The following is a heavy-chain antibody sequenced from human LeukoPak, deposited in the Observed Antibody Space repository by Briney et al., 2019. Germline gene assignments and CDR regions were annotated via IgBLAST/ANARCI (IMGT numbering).Heavy chain of an antibody. CDR2: IRFDGSNK. Sequence: PGGSLRLSCAASGFTFSDYYMSWIRQAPGKGLEWVAFIRFDGSNKYYAESVKGRFTISRDNSKNTVYLQMNSPRAEDTALYYCAKVLSDILTGYRYPRDAFDIWGQGAMVTVSS. CDR3: AKVLSDILTGYRYPRDAFDI. V-gene: IGHV3-30*02. D-gene: IGHD3-9*01. J-gene: IGHJ3*02. CDR1: GFTFSDYY.